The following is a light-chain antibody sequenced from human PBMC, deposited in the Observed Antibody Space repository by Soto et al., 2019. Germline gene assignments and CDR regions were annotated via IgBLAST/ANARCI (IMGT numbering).Light chain of an antibody. V-gene: IGLV2-14*01. CDR3: SSYTNNIYWV. CDR1: SSDIGGNNY. CDR2: DVS. Sequence: QSALTQPASVSGSPGQSITISCTGISSDIGGNNYVSWYQHHPGKAPIVLIYDVSNRPSGVSDRFSGSKSGNTASLTISGLQAEDEADYYCSSYTNNIYWVLGGGTKLTV. J-gene: IGLJ3*02.